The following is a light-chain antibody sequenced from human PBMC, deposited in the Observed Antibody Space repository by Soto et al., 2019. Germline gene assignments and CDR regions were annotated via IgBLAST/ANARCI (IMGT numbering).Light chain of an antibody. CDR2: DNN. V-gene: IGLV1-51*01. CDR1: NSNIGNNY. J-gene: IGLJ2*01. Sequence: QSVLTQPPSVSAAPGQKVTISCSGSNSNIGNNYVSWYQQLPKTAPKLLIYDNNQRPSGIPDRFSGSKSGTSATLGITGLQTGDEADYYCGTWDSSLSAVVFGGGTQLTVL. CDR3: GTWDSSLSAVV.